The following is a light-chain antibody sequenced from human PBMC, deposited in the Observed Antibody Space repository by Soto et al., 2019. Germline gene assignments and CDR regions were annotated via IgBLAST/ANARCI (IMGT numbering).Light chain of an antibody. CDR3: CSFAGSFYV. J-gene: IGLJ1*01. Sequence: SVRTQPRSVSGSPGQSVAISCTGTSRDVDAYDFVSWYQHHPGKAPKLIISEVSKRPSGVSHRFSGSKSGNTASLTISGLQAEDEADYFCCSFAGSFYVFGTGTKATV. CDR2: EVS. V-gene: IGLV2-11*01. CDR1: SRDVDAYDF.